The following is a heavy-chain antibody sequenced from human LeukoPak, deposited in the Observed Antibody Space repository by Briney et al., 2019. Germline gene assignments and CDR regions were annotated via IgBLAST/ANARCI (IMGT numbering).Heavy chain of an antibody. V-gene: IGHV4-34*01. Sequence: SETLSLTCAVYGGSFSRYYWSWIRQPPGKGLEWIGEINHSGSTNYNPSLKSRVTISVDTSKNQFSLKLSSVTAADTAVYYCASGARLAEYFQHWGQGTLVTVSS. CDR1: GGSFSRYY. J-gene: IGHJ1*01. CDR2: INHSGST. CDR3: ASGARLAEYFQH.